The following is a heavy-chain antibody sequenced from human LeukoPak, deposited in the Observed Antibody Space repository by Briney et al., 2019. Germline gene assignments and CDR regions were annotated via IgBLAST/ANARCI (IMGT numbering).Heavy chain of an antibody. CDR2: IRYDGNNQ. CDR1: GFTFSNYG. V-gene: IGHV3-30*02. Sequence: GGSLRLSCGVSGFTFSNYGMLWVRQAPGKGLEWVAFIRYDGNNQYYADSVKGRFTISRDNSKNTLYLQMNSLKGDDTAVYYCAKDSAFYYIDVWGKGTTVIISS. CDR3: AKDSAFYYIDV. D-gene: IGHD3-10*01. J-gene: IGHJ6*03.